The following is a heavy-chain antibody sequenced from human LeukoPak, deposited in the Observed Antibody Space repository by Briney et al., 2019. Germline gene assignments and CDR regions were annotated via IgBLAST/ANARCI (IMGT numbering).Heavy chain of an antibody. Sequence: PSETLSLTCTVSGDSITSYYWSWIRQPPGKGLEWIGYIYYSGSTNYNPSLKSRVTISVDTSKNQFSLKLSSVTAADTAVYYCARDGEYSSFDYWGQGTLVTVSS. CDR3: ARDGEYSSFDY. D-gene: IGHD5-18*01. J-gene: IGHJ4*02. V-gene: IGHV4-59*01. CDR2: IYYSGST. CDR1: GDSITSYY.